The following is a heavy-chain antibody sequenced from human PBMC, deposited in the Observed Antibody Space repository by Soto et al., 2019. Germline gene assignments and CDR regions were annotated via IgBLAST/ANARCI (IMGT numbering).Heavy chain of an antibody. CDR1: GGSISSYY. Sequence: QVQLQESGPGLVKPSETLSLTCTVSGGSISSYYWSWIRQPPGKGLEWIGYIYYSGSTTYNPSLKSRVTISVDTSKNQFSLKLSSVTAADTAVYYCARDGTNIPGIAAAGNYYYGMDVWGQGTTVTVSS. CDR2: IYYSGST. D-gene: IGHD6-13*01. CDR3: ARDGTNIPGIAAAGNYYYGMDV. V-gene: IGHV4-59*01. J-gene: IGHJ6*02.